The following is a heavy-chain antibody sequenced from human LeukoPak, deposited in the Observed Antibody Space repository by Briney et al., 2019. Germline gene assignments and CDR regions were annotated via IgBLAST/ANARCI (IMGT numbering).Heavy chain of an antibody. D-gene: IGHD4-23*01. Sequence: GGSLRLSCAASGSTFSNYGMHWVRQAPGKGLEWVAFIRYDESTKFYADSVKGRFTISRDNSKTTLYLQMNSLRADDTAVYYCAKDLPTPYFDYWGQGTLVTVSS. CDR1: GSTFSNYG. CDR3: AKDLPTPYFDY. CDR2: IRYDESTK. J-gene: IGHJ4*02. V-gene: IGHV3-30*02.